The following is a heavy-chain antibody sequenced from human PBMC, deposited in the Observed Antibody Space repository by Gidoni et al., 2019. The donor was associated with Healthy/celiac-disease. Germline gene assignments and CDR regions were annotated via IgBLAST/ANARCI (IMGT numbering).Heavy chain of an antibody. J-gene: IGHJ4*02. CDR1: AGTFSSYA. V-gene: IGHV1-69*01. CDR2: IIPIFGTA. D-gene: IGHD3-22*01. CDR3: ARRFFSYYYDSSGYYPFDY. Sequence: QVQLVQSGAEVKKPGSSVKVSCKASAGTFSSYAISWVRQAPGQGLEWMGGIIPIFGTATYAQKFQGRVTITADESTSTAYMELSSLRSEDTAVYYCARRFFSYYYDSSGYYPFDYWGQGTLVTVSS.